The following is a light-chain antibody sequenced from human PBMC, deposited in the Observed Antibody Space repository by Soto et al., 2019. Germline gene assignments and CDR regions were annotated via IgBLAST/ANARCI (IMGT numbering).Light chain of an antibody. J-gene: IGKJ1*01. CDR3: QRFGSSSLT. Sequence: ESVLTQSPGTLSLSPGEKATLSCRASQSVFSSYLAWYQQKPGQAPRLLIYGASSRATGIPDRFSGSGSGTDFTLTVSRLQPEDFAVYYCQRFGSSSLTFGQGTKVEIK. CDR1: QSVFSSY. V-gene: IGKV3-20*01. CDR2: GAS.